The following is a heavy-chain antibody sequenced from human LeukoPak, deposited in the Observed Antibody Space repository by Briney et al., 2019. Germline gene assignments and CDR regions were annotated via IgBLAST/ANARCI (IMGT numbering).Heavy chain of an antibody. V-gene: IGHV3-7*01. CDR2: IMQDGSEK. CDR1: GFTFSTYW. D-gene: IGHD6-13*01. Sequence: GGSLRLSCVGSGFTFSTYWMGWVRQAPGKGLEWVANIMQDGSEKNYVDSVKGRFTISRDNAKNSLYLQMNSLRAEDTAVYYCAREVYSSSRPADAFDIWGQGTVVTVSS. J-gene: IGHJ3*02. CDR3: AREVYSSSRPADAFDI.